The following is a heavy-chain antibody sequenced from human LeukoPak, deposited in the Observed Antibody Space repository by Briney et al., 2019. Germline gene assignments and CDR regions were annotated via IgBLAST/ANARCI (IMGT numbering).Heavy chain of an antibody. Sequence: GGSLRLSCTASGFTFGEYALNWVRQAPGQGLEWVVFIRSKGHSRTTEYAASVEGRFTISRDDSKSIAYLQMNSLKTEDTAVYYCSRAQTEVGAKYYFDYWGQGTLVTVSS. CDR3: SRAQTEVGAKYYFDY. J-gene: IGHJ4*02. D-gene: IGHD1-26*01. CDR1: GFTFGEYA. CDR2: IRSKGHSRTT. V-gene: IGHV3-49*04.